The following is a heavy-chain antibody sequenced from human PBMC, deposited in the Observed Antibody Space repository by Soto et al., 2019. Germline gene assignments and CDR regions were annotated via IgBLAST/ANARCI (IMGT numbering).Heavy chain of an antibody. CDR1: GGSFSGYY. D-gene: IGHD3-22*01. CDR3: ATDYYDSTGSGNWFDP. Sequence: PSETLSLTCAVYGGSFSGYYWSWIRQPPGKGLEWIGEINHSGSTNYNPSLKSRVTISVDTSKNQFSLNLSSVTAADTAVYYCATDYYDSTGSGNWFDPWGQGTLVIVSS. CDR2: INHSGST. V-gene: IGHV4-34*01. J-gene: IGHJ5*02.